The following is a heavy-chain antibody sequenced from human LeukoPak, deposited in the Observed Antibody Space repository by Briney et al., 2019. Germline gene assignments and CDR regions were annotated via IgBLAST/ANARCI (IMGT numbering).Heavy chain of an antibody. CDR1: GFTFSSYS. J-gene: IGHJ4*02. V-gene: IGHV3-21*01. CDR2: ISSSSSYI. CDR3: ARDPRGITGTTEYDY. D-gene: IGHD1-7*01. Sequence: GGSLGLSCAASGFTFSSYSMNWVRQAPGKGLEWVSSISSSSSYIYYADSVKGRFTISRDNAKNSLYLQMNSLRAEDTAVYYCARDPRGITGTTEYDYWGQGTLVTVSS.